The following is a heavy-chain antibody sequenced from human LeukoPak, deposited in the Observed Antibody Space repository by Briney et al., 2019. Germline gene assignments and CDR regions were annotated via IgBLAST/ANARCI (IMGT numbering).Heavy chain of an antibody. CDR3: AKDVLMITFGGADY. J-gene: IGHJ4*02. D-gene: IGHD3-16*01. V-gene: IGHV3-30*18. CDR2: ISYDGSNK. CDR1: GFTFSSYG. Sequence: PGRSLRLSCAASGFTFSSYGMHWVRQAPGKGLEWVAVISYDGSNKYYADSVKGRFTISRDNSKNTLYLQMNSLRAEDTAVYYCAKDVLMITFGGADYWGQGTLVTVSS.